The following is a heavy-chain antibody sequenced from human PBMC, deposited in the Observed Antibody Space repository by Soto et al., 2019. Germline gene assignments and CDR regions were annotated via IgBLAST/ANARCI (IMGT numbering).Heavy chain of an antibody. J-gene: IGHJ4*02. V-gene: IGHV3-23*01. CDR1: GFTFSSYA. CDR3: AKGSFGFDY. Sequence: GGSLILSCASSGFTFSSYAVTWVRPVPGEGLQWVSSISKSGDSTYYADSVKGRFTTSRDNSKNTLYLQMNSLRAEDTAIYYCAKGSFGFDYWGQGTLVTVSS. CDR2: ISKSGDST. D-gene: IGHD3-10*01.